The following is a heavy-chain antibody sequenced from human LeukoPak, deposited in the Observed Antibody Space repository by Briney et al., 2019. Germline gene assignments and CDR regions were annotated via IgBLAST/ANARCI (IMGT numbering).Heavy chain of an antibody. CDR1: GFTFSAYV. V-gene: IGHV3-23*01. Sequence: GGSLRLSCAASGFTFSAYVMSWVRQAPGKGLEWVSSISGSGDITYYADSVKGRFTISRDNSKNTLYLQMNSLRAEDTAVYYCAKVVVRGANYYYYMDVWGKGTTVTVSS. CDR2: ISGSGDIT. J-gene: IGHJ6*03. CDR3: AKVVVRGANYYYYMDV. D-gene: IGHD3-10*02.